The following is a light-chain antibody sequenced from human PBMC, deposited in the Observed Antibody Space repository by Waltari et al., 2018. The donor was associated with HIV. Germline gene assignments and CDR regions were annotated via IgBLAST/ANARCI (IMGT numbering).Light chain of an antibody. CDR2: GAS. V-gene: IGKV3-15*01. Sequence: EIVMTQSPATLSVSPGERATLSCRASQSVSSNLAWYQRKPAQAPSLLIYGASTRATGIPVRFSGSGSGTEFTLIISSLQSEDFAVYDCQQYKNWPWTFGQGTKVDVK. CDR1: QSVSSN. CDR3: QQYKNWPWT. J-gene: IGKJ1*01.